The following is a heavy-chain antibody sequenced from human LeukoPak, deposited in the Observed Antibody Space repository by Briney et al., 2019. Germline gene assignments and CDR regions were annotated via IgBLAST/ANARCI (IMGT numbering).Heavy chain of an antibody. CDR3: AKDETMVRGGSRPY. CDR1: GFTFSSYA. Sequence: PGGSLRLSCAASGFTFSSYAMSWVRQAPGKGLEWVSGISGSGGSTYYADFVKGRFTISRDNSKNTLYLQMNSLRVEDTAVYYCAKDETMVRGGSRPYWGQGTLVTVSS. CDR2: ISGSGGST. V-gene: IGHV3-23*01. J-gene: IGHJ4*02. D-gene: IGHD3-10*01.